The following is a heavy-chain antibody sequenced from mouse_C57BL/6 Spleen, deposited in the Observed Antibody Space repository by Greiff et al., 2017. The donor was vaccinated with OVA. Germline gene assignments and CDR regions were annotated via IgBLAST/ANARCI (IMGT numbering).Heavy chain of an antibody. Sequence: EVQLQQSGAELVRPGASVKLSCTASGFNIKDYYMHWVKQRPEQGLEWIGRIDPEDGDTEYAPKFQGKATMTADTSSNTAYLQLSSLTSEDTAVYYCTTLLPVVVSWFAYWGQGTLVTVSA. CDR2: IDPEDGDT. CDR3: TTLLPVVVSWFAY. V-gene: IGHV14-1*01. D-gene: IGHD1-1*01. J-gene: IGHJ3*01. CDR1: GFNIKDYY.